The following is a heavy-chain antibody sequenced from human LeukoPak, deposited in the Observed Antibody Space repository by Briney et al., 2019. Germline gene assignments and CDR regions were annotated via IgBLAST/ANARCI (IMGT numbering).Heavy chain of an antibody. D-gene: IGHD4-17*01. CDR1: GGSISSGDYY. CDR2: TYYTGST. J-gene: IGHJ4*02. V-gene: IGHV4-30-4*08. CDR3: ASNYGDYVPTS. Sequence: SQTLSLTCTVSGGSISSGDYYWSWIRQPPGKGLEWIGYTYYTGSTYYNPSPKSRVTISVDTSKNQFSLKLSSVAAADTAVYYCASNYGDYVPTSWGQGTLVTVSS.